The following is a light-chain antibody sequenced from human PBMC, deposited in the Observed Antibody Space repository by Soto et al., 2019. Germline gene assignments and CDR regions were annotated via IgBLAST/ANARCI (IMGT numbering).Light chain of an antibody. V-gene: IGKV4-1*01. CDR1: QSVFYSTNNKNY. J-gene: IGKJ3*01. Sequence: DIVMTQSPDSLTVSLGERATINCKSSQSVFYSTNNKNYLAWYQQKPGQPPKLLIYWASTRESGVPDRFSGSGSGTDLTLTISSLQAEDVAVYYCQQYYSNPPLFGPGTKVDIK. CDR3: QQYYSNPPL. CDR2: WAS.